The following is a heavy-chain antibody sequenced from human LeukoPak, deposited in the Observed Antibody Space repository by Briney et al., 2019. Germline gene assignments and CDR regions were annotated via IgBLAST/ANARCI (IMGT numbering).Heavy chain of an antibody. CDR1: GFTFSNYW. CDR3: ARTAYSDYSLAF. Sequence: GGSLRLSCAASGFTFSNYWMHWVRQAPGKGLVWVSRISIDGSSTIYADSVNGRFTISRGNAKNTLYLQMNSLRAEDTAVYYCARTAYSDYSLAFWGQGTLVTVSS. V-gene: IGHV3-74*01. D-gene: IGHD5-12*01. CDR2: ISIDGSST. J-gene: IGHJ4*02.